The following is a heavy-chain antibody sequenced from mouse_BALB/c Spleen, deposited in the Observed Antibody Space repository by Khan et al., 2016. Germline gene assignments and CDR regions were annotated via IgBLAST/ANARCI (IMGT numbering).Heavy chain of an antibody. CDR2: IYPGSGNT. Sequence: QVQLKQSGPELVKPGASVKISCKASGYTFTDYYINWVKQKPGQGLEWIGWIYPGSGNTKYNEKFKGKATLTVDTSSSTAYMQLSSLTSEDTADYYCAVTTVVTGEFAYWGQGTLVTISA. J-gene: IGHJ3*01. CDR3: AVTTVVTGEFAY. CDR1: GYTFTDYY. V-gene: IGHV1-84*02. D-gene: IGHD1-1*01.